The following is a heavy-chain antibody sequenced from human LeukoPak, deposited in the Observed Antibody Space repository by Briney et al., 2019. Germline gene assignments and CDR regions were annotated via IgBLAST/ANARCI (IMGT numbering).Heavy chain of an antibody. CDR3: ASPRGAAAAFDY. V-gene: IGHV1-69*02. CDR2: IIPILGIA. J-gene: IGHJ4*02. Sequence: SVKVSCKASGYTFTGYYMHWVRQAPGQGLEWMGRIIPILGIANYAQKFQGRVTITADKSTSTAYMELSSLRSEDTAVYYCASPRGAAAAFDYWGQGTLVTVSS. D-gene: IGHD6-13*01. CDR1: GYTFTGYY.